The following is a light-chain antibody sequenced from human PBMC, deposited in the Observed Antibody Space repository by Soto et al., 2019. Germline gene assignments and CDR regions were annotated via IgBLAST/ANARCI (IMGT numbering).Light chain of an antibody. Sequence: DIQMTQSPSSLSASVGDRVTITCRASQSISSYLNWYQQKPGKAPKLLIYAASSLQSGVPSRFSGSGSGTDFTLPISSLQPEDFETYYCQQSYSTRRTFGGGTKVEIK. CDR2: AAS. CDR3: QQSYSTRRT. V-gene: IGKV1-39*01. J-gene: IGKJ4*01. CDR1: QSISSY.